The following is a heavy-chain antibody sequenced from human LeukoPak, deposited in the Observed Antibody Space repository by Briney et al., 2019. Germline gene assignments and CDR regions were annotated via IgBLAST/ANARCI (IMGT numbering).Heavy chain of an antibody. CDR3: ARAYSSSWYVGTFDP. V-gene: IGHV3-53*01. CDR1: GFTVSSNY. CDR2: IYSGGST. J-gene: IGHJ5*02. Sequence: PGGSLRLSCAASGFTVSSNYMSWVRQAPGKGLEWVSVIYSGGSTYYADSVKGRFTISRDNSRNTLYLQMNSLRAEDTAVYYCARAYSSSWYVGTFDPWGQGTLVTVSS. D-gene: IGHD6-13*01.